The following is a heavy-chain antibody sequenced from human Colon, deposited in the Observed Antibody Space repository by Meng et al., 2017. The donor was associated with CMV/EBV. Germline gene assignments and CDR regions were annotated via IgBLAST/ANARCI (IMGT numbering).Heavy chain of an antibody. Sequence: GESLKISCVASGFTFRSYAMSWVRQAPGKGLEWVAVIDSGGYTTNYADSVKGRFTISREDSRNTLYLEMSSLRVEDTAKYYCVRDGRKYSFDFWGQGTLVTVSS. D-gene: IGHD2-15*01. CDR2: IDSGGYTT. J-gene: IGHJ4*02. V-gene: IGHV3-23*03. CDR3: VRDGRKYSFDF. CDR1: GFTFRSYA.